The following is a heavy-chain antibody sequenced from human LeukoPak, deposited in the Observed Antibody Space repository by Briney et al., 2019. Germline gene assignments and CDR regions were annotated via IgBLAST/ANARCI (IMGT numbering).Heavy chain of an antibody. D-gene: IGHD3-22*01. J-gene: IGHJ3*01. CDR1: GLTFSSYA. V-gene: IGHV3-23*01. CDR2: ISASGGDT. CDR3: AKRPRDSTGSYLGAFDG. Sequence: GGTLRLSCAVSGLTFSSYAMTWVRQPPGKGLEWVAAISASGGDTYYPDSLRGRFTISRDKSKTTLYLHMSRLRAEDTAVYFCAKRPRDSTGSYLGAFDGWGQGTTVTVSS.